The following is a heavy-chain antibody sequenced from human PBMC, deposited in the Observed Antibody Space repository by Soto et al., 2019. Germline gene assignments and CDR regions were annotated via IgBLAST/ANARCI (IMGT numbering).Heavy chain of an antibody. D-gene: IGHD4-4*01. V-gene: IGHV3-7*01. Sequence: GGSLRLSCAASGFPFTVFWMSWVRRVPGKGLEWLANINQGGSETYYVDSVKGRFTISRDNAANSVYLEMNSLRAEDTAVYYCARDGPIQQLGQSYQFWGQGTLVTVSS. CDR1: GFPFTVFW. J-gene: IGHJ1*01. CDR3: ARDGPIQQLGQSYQF. CDR2: INQGGSET.